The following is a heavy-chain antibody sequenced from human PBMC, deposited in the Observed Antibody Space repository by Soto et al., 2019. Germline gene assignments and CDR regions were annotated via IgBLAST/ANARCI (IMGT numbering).Heavy chain of an antibody. D-gene: IGHD2-21*02. J-gene: IGHJ4*02. V-gene: IGHV3-23*01. CDR1: GFTFSSYA. Sequence: PGESLKISCAASGFTFSSYAMSWVRQAPGKGLEWVSAISGSGGSTYYADSVKGRFTISRDNSKNTLYLQMNSLRAEDTAVYYCAKAAYCGGDCYPQFSYWGQGTLVTVSS. CDR3: AKAAYCGGDCYPQFSY. CDR2: ISGSGGST.